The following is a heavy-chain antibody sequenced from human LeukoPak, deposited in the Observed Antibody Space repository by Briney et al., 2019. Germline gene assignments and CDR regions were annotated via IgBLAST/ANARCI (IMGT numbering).Heavy chain of an antibody. Sequence: PGGSLRLSCAASGFTFSDYYMSWIRQAPGKGLEWVSYISSSGSTIYYADSVKGRFTISRDNAKNSLYLQMNSLRAEDTAVYYCARRLVVPAAIEYYFDYWGQGTLVTVSP. D-gene: IGHD2-2*02. V-gene: IGHV3-11*04. CDR2: ISSSGSTI. CDR3: ARRLVVPAAIEYYFDY. CDR1: GFTFSDYY. J-gene: IGHJ4*02.